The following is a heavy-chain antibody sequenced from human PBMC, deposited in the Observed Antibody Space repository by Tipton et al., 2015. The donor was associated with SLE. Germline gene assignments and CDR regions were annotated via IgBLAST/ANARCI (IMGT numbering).Heavy chain of an antibody. D-gene: IGHD5-12*01. J-gene: IGHJ4*02. Sequence: GLVKPSETLSLTCTVSGGSISSYYWSWIRQPPGKGLEWIGYIYYSGSTNYNPSLNSRVTISVDTSKNQFSLKLTSVTASDTAVYYCARQVASFDYWGQGTLVTVSS. CDR2: IYYSGST. CDR3: ARQVASFDY. V-gene: IGHV4-59*08. CDR1: GGSISSYY.